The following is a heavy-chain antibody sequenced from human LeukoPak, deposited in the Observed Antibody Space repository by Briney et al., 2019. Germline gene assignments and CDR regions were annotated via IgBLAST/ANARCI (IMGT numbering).Heavy chain of an antibody. CDR2: MSGSGGST. CDR1: GFTFSSYA. V-gene: IGHV3-23*01. J-gene: IGHJ4*02. Sequence: GASLRLSCAASGFTFSSYAMSWVRQAPGKGLEWGSAMSGSGGSTYYADSVKGRFTISRDNSKNTLYLQMHSLRAEDTAVYYCAKNLRVYYFDYWGQGPLVTVSS. CDR3: AKNLRVYYFDY. D-gene: IGHD4-17*01.